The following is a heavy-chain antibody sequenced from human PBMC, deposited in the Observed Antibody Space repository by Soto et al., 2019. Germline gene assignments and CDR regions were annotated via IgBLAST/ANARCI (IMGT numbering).Heavy chain of an antibody. Sequence: GGSLRLSCAASGFTCSSYSMSWVRQAPGKGLEWVSAISGSGGSTYYANSVKGRFTISRDNSKNTLYLQINSLRAEDTAVYYCEKYILVVAAVYDSSVYPYYFDYWGQGTLVTVSS. CDR1: GFTCSSYS. CDR3: EKYILVVAAVYDSSVYPYYFDY. V-gene: IGHV3-23*01. CDR2: ISGSGGST. J-gene: IGHJ4*02. D-gene: IGHD3-22*01.